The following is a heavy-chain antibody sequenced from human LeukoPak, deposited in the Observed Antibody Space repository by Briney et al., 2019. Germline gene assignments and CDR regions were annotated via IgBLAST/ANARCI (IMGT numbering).Heavy chain of an antibody. CDR2: IEQDGSEK. Sequence: GGSLRLSCAASGFTFSSYWMSWVRQAPGKGLEWVANIEQDGSEKYYVDSVKGRFTISRDNAKNSLYLQMNSLRAEDTAVYYCARGPPVVPAAMRYYYYYGMDVWGQGTTVTVSS. V-gene: IGHV3-7*03. J-gene: IGHJ6*02. D-gene: IGHD2-2*01. CDR1: GFTFSSYW. CDR3: ARGPPVVPAAMRYYYYYGMDV.